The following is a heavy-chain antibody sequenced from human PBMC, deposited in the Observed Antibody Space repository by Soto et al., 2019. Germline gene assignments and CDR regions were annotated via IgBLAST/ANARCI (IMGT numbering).Heavy chain of an antibody. CDR2: ITSGADST. V-gene: IGHV3-23*01. CDR3: AKEDSRSWAVVSWYFDL. J-gene: IGHJ2*01. Sequence: GGSLRLSCEAFGFTFRSYAMNWVRQAPGKGLEWVSSITSGADSTYYADSVKGRFTISRDNSKNTLYLQMNSLRAEDTAVYYCAKEDSRSWAVVSWYFDLWGRGTLVTVSS. CDR1: GFTFRSYA. D-gene: IGHD6-13*01.